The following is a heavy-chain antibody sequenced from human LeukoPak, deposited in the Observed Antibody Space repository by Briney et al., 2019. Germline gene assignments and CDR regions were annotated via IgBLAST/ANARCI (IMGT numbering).Heavy chain of an antibody. D-gene: IGHD3-16*02. Sequence: SETLSLTCTVSGDSISSSNYYWGWIRQPPGKGLEWIGNIYYSGSTYYNPSLKSRVTLSVDTSKNQFSLRLSSVTAADTAVYYCARRTFGGVIAYWGQGTLVTVSS. CDR2: IYYSGST. CDR1: GDSISSSNYY. V-gene: IGHV4-39*07. J-gene: IGHJ4*02. CDR3: ARRTFGGVIAY.